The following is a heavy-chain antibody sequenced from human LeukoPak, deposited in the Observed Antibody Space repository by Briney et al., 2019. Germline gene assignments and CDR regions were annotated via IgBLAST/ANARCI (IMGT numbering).Heavy chain of an antibody. CDR2: IFYSGST. V-gene: IGHV4-59*12. CDR1: GASISNYY. CDR3: ARTIKGIVAGRYYYYMDV. J-gene: IGHJ6*03. D-gene: IGHD6-13*01. Sequence: SETLSLTCTVSGASISNYYWSWIRQPPGKGLEWIGYIFYSGSTNYNPSLKSRVTISLDTSKNQFSLKLSSVTAADTAVYYCARTIKGIVAGRYYYYMDVWGKGTTVTVSS.